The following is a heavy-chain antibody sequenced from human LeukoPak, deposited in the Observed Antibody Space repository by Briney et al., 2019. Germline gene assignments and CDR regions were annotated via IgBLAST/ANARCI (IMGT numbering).Heavy chain of an antibody. J-gene: IGHJ4*02. D-gene: IGHD6-19*01. Sequence: GGSLRLSCAASGFTFSSYSMNWVRQAPGKGLEWVSYISSSSSTIYYADSVKGRFTISRDNAKNSLYLQMNSLRAEDTAVYYCARDPTPLAVAGINFDYWGQGTLVTVSS. CDR1: GFTFSSYS. CDR2: ISSSSSTI. CDR3: ARDPTPLAVAGINFDY. V-gene: IGHV3-48*04.